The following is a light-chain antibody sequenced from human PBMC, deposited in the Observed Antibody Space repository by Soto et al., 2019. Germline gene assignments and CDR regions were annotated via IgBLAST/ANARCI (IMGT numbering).Light chain of an antibody. Sequence: QSVLTQPPSVSGAQGQRVTISCTGSSSNIGAGYDVHWYQQVPGTAPKLLIYGNTNRPSGVPDRFSGSKSGTSASLAITGLQAEDEADYYCQSYESSLSGWIFGGGTKLTVL. CDR2: GNT. CDR1: SSNIGAGYD. CDR3: QSYESSLSGWI. V-gene: IGLV1-40*01. J-gene: IGLJ2*01.